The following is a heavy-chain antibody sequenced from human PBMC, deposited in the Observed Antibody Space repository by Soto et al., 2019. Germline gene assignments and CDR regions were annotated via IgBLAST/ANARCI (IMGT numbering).Heavy chain of an antibody. CDR2: IYATGTT. V-gene: IGHV4-4*07. CDR1: GASISGFY. J-gene: IGHJ5*02. Sequence: NLPETLSLTXTVSGASISGFYWSWIRKSAGKGLEWIGRIYATGTTDYNPSLKSRVMMSVDTSKKQFSLKLRSVTAADTAVYYCVRDGTKTLRDWFDPWGQGISVTVSS. CDR3: VRDGTKTLRDWFDP. D-gene: IGHD1-1*01.